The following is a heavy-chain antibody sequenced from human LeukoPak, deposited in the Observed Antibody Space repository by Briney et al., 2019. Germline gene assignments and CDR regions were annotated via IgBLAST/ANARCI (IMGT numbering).Heavy chain of an antibody. V-gene: IGHV4-59*01. CDR2: IYYSGST. J-gene: IGHJ4*02. Sequence: SSETLSLTCTVSGGSISSYYWSWIRQPPGKGLEWIGYIYYSGSTNYNPSLKSRVTISVDTSKNQFSLKLSSVTAADTAVYYCARGPTTVPATYYFDYWGQGTLVTVSS. CDR3: ARGPTTVPATYYFDY. D-gene: IGHD4-11*01. CDR1: GGSISSYY.